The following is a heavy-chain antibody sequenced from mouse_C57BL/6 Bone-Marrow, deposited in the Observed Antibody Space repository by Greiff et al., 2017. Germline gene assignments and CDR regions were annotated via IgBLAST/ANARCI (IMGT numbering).Heavy chain of an antibody. CDR2: IYPGNSDT. CDR1: GYTFTSYW. J-gene: IGHJ4*01. CDR3: TIIYYDHGDYAMDY. D-gene: IGHD2-4*01. V-gene: IGHV1-5*01. Sequence: EVQLQESGTVLARPGASVKMSCKTSGYTFTSYWMHWVKQRPGQGLEWIGAIYPGNSDTSYNQKFKGKAKLTAVTSASTAYMELSSLTNEDSAVXYCTIIYYDHGDYAMDYWGQGTSVTVSS.